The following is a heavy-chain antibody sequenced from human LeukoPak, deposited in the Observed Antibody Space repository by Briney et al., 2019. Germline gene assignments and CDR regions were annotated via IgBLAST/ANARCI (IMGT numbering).Heavy chain of an antibody. J-gene: IGHJ6*03. Sequence: GESLKISCKGSGYSFTSYWIGWGRQMPGKGLEWMGIIYPGDSDTRYSPSFQGQVTISADKSISTAYLQWSSLKASDTAMYYCARYYAGVEMATAAVYYYYYMDVWGKGTTVTVSS. D-gene: IGHD5-24*01. CDR2: IYPGDSDT. CDR1: GYSFTSYW. CDR3: ARYYAGVEMATAAVYYYYYMDV. V-gene: IGHV5-51*01.